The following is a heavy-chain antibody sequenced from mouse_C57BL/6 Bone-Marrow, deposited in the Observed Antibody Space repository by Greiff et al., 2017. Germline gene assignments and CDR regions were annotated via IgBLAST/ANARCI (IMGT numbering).Heavy chain of an antibody. Sequence: EVQLQESGAELVRPGASVKLSCTASGFNIKDDYMHWVKQRPEQGLEWIGWIDPENGDTEYASKFQGKATITADTSSNTAYLQLSSLTSEDTAVYYCTYYGSLGVWGTGTTVTVSS. CDR1: GFNIKDDY. CDR3: TYYGSLGV. CDR2: IDPENGDT. D-gene: IGHD1-1*01. V-gene: IGHV14-4*01. J-gene: IGHJ1*03.